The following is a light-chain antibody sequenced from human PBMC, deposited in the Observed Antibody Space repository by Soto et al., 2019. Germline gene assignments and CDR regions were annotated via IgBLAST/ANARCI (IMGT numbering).Light chain of an antibody. Sequence: QSALTQPASVSGSPGQSITISCTGTSSDVGVYNYVSWYQHHPGEAPKLMIYEVPNRPSGVSNRFSGSKSGNTASLTISGLQAEDEADYYCSAYRITTPRAWVFGGGTKLTVL. CDR3: SAYRITTPRAWV. CDR2: EVP. CDR1: SSDVGVYNY. J-gene: IGLJ3*02. V-gene: IGLV2-14*01.